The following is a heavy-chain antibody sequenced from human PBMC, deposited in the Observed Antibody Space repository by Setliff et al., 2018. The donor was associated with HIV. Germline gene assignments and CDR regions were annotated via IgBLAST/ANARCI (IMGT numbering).Heavy chain of an antibody. Sequence: PSETLSLTCGVYGGSLSGYYWNWIRQPPGKGLEWIAEINHSGSTNYNPSLKSRATISVDTSQNQLSLKLSSVTAAGTAMYYCARYDGYKVSFDNWGPGTLVTVSS. CDR3: ARYDGYKVSFDN. J-gene: IGHJ4*02. CDR2: INHSGST. CDR1: GGSLSGYY. D-gene: IGHD5-18*01. V-gene: IGHV4-34*01.